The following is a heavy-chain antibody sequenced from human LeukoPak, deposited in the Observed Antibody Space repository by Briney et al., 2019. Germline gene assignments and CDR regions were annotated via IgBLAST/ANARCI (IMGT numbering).Heavy chain of an antibody. CDR3: AKGAGGFSYYNWFDP. D-gene: IGHD5-18*01. CDR1: GGSISSYY. Sequence: SETLSLTCTVSGGSISSYYWSWIRQPAGKGLEWIGCIYTSGSTNYNPSLKSRVTMSVDTSKNQFSLKVASVTAADTAIYYCAKGAGGFSYYNWFDPWGQGTLVTVSS. J-gene: IGHJ5*02. V-gene: IGHV4-4*07. CDR2: IYTSGST.